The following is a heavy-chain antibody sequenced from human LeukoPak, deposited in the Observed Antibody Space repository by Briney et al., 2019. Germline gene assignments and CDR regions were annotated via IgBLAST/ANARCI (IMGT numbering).Heavy chain of an antibody. CDR3: ARDLPELRYFDWLLSNGFDY. J-gene: IGHJ4*02. D-gene: IGHD3-9*01. CDR1: GYTFTSYG. V-gene: IGHV1-18*01. CDR2: ISAYNGNT. Sequence: ASVKVSCKASGYTFTSYGISWVRQAPGQGLEWVGWISAYNGNTSYAQKLQGRVTMTTDTSTSTAYMELRSLRSDDTAVYYCARDLPELRYFDWLLSNGFDYWGQGTLVTVSS.